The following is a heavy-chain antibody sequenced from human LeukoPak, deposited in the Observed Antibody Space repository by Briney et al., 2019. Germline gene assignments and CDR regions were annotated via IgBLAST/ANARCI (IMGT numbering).Heavy chain of an antibody. CDR3: ARGGDGAAAGIFDY. Sequence: ASVKVSCKASGYTFTSYATNWVRQAPGQGLEWMGWINTNTGNPTYAQGFTGRFVFSLDTSVSTAYLQISSLKAEDTAVYYCARGGDGAAAGIFDYWGQGTLVTVSS. D-gene: IGHD6-13*01. CDR2: INTNTGNP. V-gene: IGHV7-4-1*02. J-gene: IGHJ4*02. CDR1: GYTFTSYA.